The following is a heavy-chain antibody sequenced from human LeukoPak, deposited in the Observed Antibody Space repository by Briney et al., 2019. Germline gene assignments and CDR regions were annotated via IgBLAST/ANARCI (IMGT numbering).Heavy chain of an antibody. J-gene: IGHJ4*02. CDR2: ISTSGRAI. CDR1: GFTFSNYN. D-gene: IGHD3-22*01. CDR3: ARVPLYDRSGYYFDY. Sequence: GVSPRLSCAASGFTFSNYNMNWVRQAPGKGLEWVSYISTSGRAIFYADSVKGRFTISRDNAKNSLFLQMNSLRDEDTAVYYCARVPLYDRSGYYFDYWGLGTLVTVSS. V-gene: IGHV3-48*02.